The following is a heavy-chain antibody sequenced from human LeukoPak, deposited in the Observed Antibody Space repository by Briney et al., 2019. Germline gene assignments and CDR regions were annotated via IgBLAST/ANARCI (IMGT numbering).Heavy chain of an antibody. J-gene: IGHJ4*02. CDR3: AREAPHIVTMVRGPKVAYYFDY. CDR2: ISSSSSYI. Sequence: PGGSLRLSCAASGFTFSSYSMNWVRQAPGKGLEWVSSISSSSSYIYYADSVKGRFTISRDNAKNSLYLQMNSLRAEDTAVYYCAREAPHIVTMVRGPKVAYYFDYWGQGTLVTVSS. V-gene: IGHV3-21*01. D-gene: IGHD3-10*01. CDR1: GFTFSSYS.